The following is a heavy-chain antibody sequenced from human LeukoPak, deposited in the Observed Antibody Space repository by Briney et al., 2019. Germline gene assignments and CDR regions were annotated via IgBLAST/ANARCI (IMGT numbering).Heavy chain of an antibody. CDR1: GFTFSEYW. D-gene: IGHD2-8*02. CDR3: ASYLYWWSDLGY. V-gene: IGHV3-7*01. Sequence: PGGSLRLSCAASGFTFSEYWMTWVRQAPGEGLGWVGNIKPVGSENFYVDSVGGRLTIARAQAKNSLYLQMNSLRVEDTAVYYCASYLYWWSDLGYWGQGTLVTVSS. CDR2: IKPVGSEN. J-gene: IGHJ4*02.